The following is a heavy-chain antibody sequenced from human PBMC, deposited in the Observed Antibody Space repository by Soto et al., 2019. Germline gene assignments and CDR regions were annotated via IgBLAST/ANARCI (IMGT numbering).Heavy chain of an antibody. J-gene: IGHJ4*02. Sequence: SETLSLTCSVSGGSISYNSYDWGWIRQPPGKGLEWIGGIFYTGTTYYSPSLKDRVTMSMDTSKDSFSVNLTSVTAADTAVYFCARLVVVAPVANVWGQGTLVTVSS. CDR3: ARLVVVAPVANV. CDR1: GGSISYNSYD. D-gene: IGHD2-2*01. V-gene: IGHV4-39*02. CDR2: IFYTGTT.